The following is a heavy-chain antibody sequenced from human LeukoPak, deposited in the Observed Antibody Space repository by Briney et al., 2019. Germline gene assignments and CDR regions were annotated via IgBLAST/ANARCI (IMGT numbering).Heavy chain of an antibody. CDR3: ARGIGYCSGGSCSYYYMDV. D-gene: IGHD2-15*01. CDR1: GGSISSYY. J-gene: IGHJ6*03. V-gene: IGHV4-59*01. Sequence: SETPSLTCTVSGGSISSYYWSWIRQPPGKGLEWIGYIYYSGSTNYNPSLKSRVTISVDTSKNQFSLKLSSVTAADTAVYYCARGIGYCSGGSCSYYYMDVWGKGTTVTVSS. CDR2: IYYSGST.